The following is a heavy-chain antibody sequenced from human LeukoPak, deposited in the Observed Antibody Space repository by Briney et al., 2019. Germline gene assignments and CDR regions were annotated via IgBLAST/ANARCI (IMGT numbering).Heavy chain of an antibody. V-gene: IGHV4-34*01. D-gene: IGHD6-13*01. CDR2: INPSGST. Sequence: SETLSLTCAVYGGSFSGYYWSWIRQPPGKGLEWIGEINPSGSTNYNPSLKSRVTISVDTSKSQFSLKLSSVTAADTAVYYCARGSAAAGSDKLNWFDPWGQGTLVTVSS. J-gene: IGHJ5*02. CDR3: ARGSAAAGSDKLNWFDP. CDR1: GGSFSGYY.